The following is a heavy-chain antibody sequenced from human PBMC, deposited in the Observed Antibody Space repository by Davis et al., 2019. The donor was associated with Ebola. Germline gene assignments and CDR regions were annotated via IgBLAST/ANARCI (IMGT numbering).Heavy chain of an antibody. Sequence: SEPLSLTCTAPGGPISSYYWSWIRQPPGKGLEWIGYIYYSGSTYYNPSLKSRVTISVDTSKNQFSLKLSSVTAADTAVYYCASRYYSARFDYWGQGTLVTVSS. V-gene: IGHV4-59*08. D-gene: IGHD3-10*01. CDR2: IYYSGST. CDR3: ASRYYSARFDY. CDR1: GGPISSYY. J-gene: IGHJ4*02.